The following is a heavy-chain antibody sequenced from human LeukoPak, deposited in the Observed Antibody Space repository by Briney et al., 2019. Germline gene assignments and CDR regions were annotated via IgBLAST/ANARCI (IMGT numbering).Heavy chain of an antibody. CDR1: GGSISSSSYY. Sequence: SETLSLTCTVSGGSISSSSYYWGWIRQPPGKGLEWIGSIYYSGSTYYNPSLKSRVTISVDTSKNQFSLKLSSVTAADTAVYYRARNSGLWLQPGFYYRGQGTLVNGSS. CDR3: ARNSGLWLQPGFYY. J-gene: IGHJ4*02. V-gene: IGHV4-39*07. D-gene: IGHD5-18*01. CDR2: IYYSGST.